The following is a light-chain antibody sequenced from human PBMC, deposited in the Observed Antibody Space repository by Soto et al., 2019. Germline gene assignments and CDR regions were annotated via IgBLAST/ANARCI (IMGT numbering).Light chain of an antibody. V-gene: IGKV3-15*01. Sequence: EIVMTQSPATLSVSPGERATLSCRASQSISINLAWYQQKPGQAPKLLIYGASTRATGIPARFSGSGSGTDFTLTISNLQSEDFAVYYCHHYNNWPPTWTFGQGTKVDIK. J-gene: IGKJ1*01. CDR3: HHYNNWPPTWT. CDR2: GAS. CDR1: QSISIN.